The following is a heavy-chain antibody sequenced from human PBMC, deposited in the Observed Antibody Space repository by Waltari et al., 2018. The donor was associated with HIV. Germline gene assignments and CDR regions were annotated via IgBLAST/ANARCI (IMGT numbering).Heavy chain of an antibody. CDR1: GVTLSTYC. Sequence: LVQSGGDLVQPGESLSVTCAASGVTLSTYCMTWVRQAPGKGLEWVATINQDGSEKYYVDSVKGRFIISRDNAWTSLSLEMNNLRAEDTAVYYCARDHESGAGMYYFSHWGQGSLVTVSS. D-gene: IGHD3-16*01. CDR2: INQDGSEK. CDR3: ARDHESGAGMYYFSH. V-gene: IGHV3-7*01. J-gene: IGHJ4*02.